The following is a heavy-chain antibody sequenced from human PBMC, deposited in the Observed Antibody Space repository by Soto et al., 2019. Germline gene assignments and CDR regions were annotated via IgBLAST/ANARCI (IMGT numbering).Heavy chain of an antibody. V-gene: IGHV1-58*02. CDR3: AADWYYYDSSGSPGAFDI. CDR1: GFTFTSSA. J-gene: IGHJ3*02. CDR2: IVVGSGNT. D-gene: IGHD3-22*01. Sequence: SVKVSCKASGFTFTSSAMQWVRQARGQRLEWIGWIVVGSGNTNYAQKFQERVTITRDMSTSTAYMELSSLRSEDTAVYYCAADWYYYDSSGSPGAFDIWGQGTMVTVS.